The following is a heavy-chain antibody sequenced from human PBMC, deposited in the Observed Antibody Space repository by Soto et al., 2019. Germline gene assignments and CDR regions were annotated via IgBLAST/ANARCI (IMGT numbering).Heavy chain of an antibody. J-gene: IGHJ5*02. D-gene: IGHD1-20*01. Sequence: QVQLQESGPGLVKPSETLSLTCTVSGGSVSSGSYYWSWLRQPPGKGLEWIGYIYYSGSTNYNPTLQGRVTISVATSKNQVSLKLNSVTAADTAVYYCARVGGLTGTIWSDPWGQGTLVTVSS. V-gene: IGHV4-61*01. CDR2: IYYSGST. CDR3: ARVGGLTGTIWSDP. CDR1: GGSVSSGSYY.